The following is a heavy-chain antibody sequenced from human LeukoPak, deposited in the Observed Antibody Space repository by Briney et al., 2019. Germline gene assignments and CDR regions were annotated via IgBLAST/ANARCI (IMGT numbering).Heavy chain of an antibody. D-gene: IGHD6-6*01. Sequence: GGSLRLSCAASGFTFSSYAMHWVRQAPGKGLEWVAVISYDGSNKYYADSVKGRFTISRDNSKNTLYLQMNSLRAEDTAVYYCARERPRYRSSSFDYWGQGTLVTVSS. V-gene: IGHV3-30*01. J-gene: IGHJ4*02. CDR3: ARERPRYRSSSFDY. CDR1: GFTFSSYA. CDR2: ISYDGSNK.